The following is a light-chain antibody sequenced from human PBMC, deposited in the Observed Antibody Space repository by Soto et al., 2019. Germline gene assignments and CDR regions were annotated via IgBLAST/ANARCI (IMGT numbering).Light chain of an antibody. Sequence: EMVLTQSPGTLSLSPGERATLSCRASQSIGNDCLAWYQQKPGQAPRLLIYSTSSRITGVPDRFSGSGSGTDLTLTIGRLEPEDFAVYYCQQCGTSPMYTFGQGTKLGI. CDR2: STS. V-gene: IGKV3-20*01. CDR3: QQCGTSPMYT. J-gene: IGKJ2*01. CDR1: QSIGNDC.